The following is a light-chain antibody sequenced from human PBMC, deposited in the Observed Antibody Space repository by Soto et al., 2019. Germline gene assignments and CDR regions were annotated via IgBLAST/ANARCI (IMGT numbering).Light chain of an antibody. V-gene: IGLV4-69*01. CDR2: LNSDGSH. Sequence: QSVLTQSPSASASLGASVKLTCTLSSGHSTYAIAWHQQQPDKGPRYLMKLNSDGSHSKGDGIPDRFSGSSSGAERYLTIFSLQSEDEGDYYCQTWGAGFRVFGGGTKLTVL. CDR3: QTWGAGFRV. J-gene: IGLJ2*01. CDR1: SGHSTYA.